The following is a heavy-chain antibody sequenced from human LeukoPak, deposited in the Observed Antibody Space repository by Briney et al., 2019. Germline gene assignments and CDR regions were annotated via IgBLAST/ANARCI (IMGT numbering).Heavy chain of an antibody. CDR3: ARHDGFLEWSPFDY. J-gene: IGHJ4*02. CDR2: IYHSGST. V-gene: IGHV4-38-2*01. Sequence: PSETLSLTCAVSGYSISSGYYWGWIRQPPGKGPEWIGSIYHSGSTYYNPSLKSRVTISVDTSKNQFSLKLSSVTAADTAVYYCARHDGFLEWSPFDYWGQGTLVTVSS. CDR1: GYSISSGYY. D-gene: IGHD3-3*01.